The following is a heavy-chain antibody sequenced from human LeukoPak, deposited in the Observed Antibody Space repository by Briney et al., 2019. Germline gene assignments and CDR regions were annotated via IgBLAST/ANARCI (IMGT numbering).Heavy chain of an antibody. D-gene: IGHD3-22*01. V-gene: IGHV3-15*01. CDR3: TADSSGPFY. CDR1: GFTFNKAW. CDR2: IKSKADGGTT. J-gene: IGHJ4*02. Sequence: GGSLRLSCAASGFTFNKAWMNWVRQASGKGLEWVGRIKSKADGGTTDYAAPVKGRFTISRDDSNNTLYLQMNSLKTEDTAVYYCTADSSGPFYWGQGTLVTVSS.